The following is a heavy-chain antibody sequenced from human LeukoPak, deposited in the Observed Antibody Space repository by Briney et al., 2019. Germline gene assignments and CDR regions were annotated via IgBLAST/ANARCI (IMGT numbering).Heavy chain of an antibody. V-gene: IGHV1-69*13. CDR1: GGTFSSYA. Sequence: SVKVSCKASGGTFSSYAISWVRQAPGQGLEWMGGIIPIFGTANYAQKFQGRVTITADESTSTAYMELSSLRSEDTAVYYCARDGTLNWYFDLWGRGTLVTVSS. J-gene: IGHJ2*01. CDR3: ARDGTLNWYFDL. CDR2: IIPIFGTA.